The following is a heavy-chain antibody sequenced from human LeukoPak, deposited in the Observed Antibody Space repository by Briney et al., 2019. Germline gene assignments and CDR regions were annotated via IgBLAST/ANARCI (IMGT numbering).Heavy chain of an antibody. Sequence: PGGSLRLSCAASGFTFSSYAMSWVRQAPGKGLEWVSAISGSGGSTYYADSVKGRFTISRDNSKNTLYLQMNSLRAEDTAVYYCARQSGLTGPYYYYGMDVWGQGTTVTVSS. J-gene: IGHJ6*02. CDR3: ARQSGLTGPYYYYGMDV. CDR1: GFTFSSYA. CDR2: ISGSGGST. V-gene: IGHV3-23*01. D-gene: IGHD7-27*01.